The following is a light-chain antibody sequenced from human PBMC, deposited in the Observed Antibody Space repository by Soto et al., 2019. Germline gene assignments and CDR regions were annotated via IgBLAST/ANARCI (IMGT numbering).Light chain of an antibody. Sequence: QSVLTQPPSASGTPGQRVAISCSGSSSNIGGKTVSWYQQLPGTAPKLLIYDNNQRPSGVPDRLSGSKSGTSASLTISGRQYEDEADYYCGAWYDSLHDLVFGGGTKVTVL. CDR2: DNN. CDR3: GAWYDSLHDLV. V-gene: IGLV1-44*01. CDR1: SSNIGGKT. J-gene: IGLJ2*01.